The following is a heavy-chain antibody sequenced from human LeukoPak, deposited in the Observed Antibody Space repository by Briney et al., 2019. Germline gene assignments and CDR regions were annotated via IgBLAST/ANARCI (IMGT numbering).Heavy chain of an antibody. D-gene: IGHD2-2*02. CDR3: AKRYCSSTSCYRDAGYFDY. CDR1: GFTVSSNY. CDR2: IYSGGST. Sequence: GGSLRLSCAASGFTVSSNYMSWVRQAPGKGLEWVSVIYSGGSTYYADSVKGRFTISRDNSKNTLYLQMNSLRAEDTAVYYCAKRYCSSTSCYRDAGYFDYWGQGTLVTVSS. V-gene: IGHV3-53*01. J-gene: IGHJ4*02.